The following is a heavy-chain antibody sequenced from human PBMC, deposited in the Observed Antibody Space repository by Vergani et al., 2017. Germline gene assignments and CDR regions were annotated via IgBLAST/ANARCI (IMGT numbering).Heavy chain of an antibody. CDR2: ISGRCGST. CDR1: GFTFRSYA. D-gene: IGHD5-18*01. Sequence: EVQLLESGGGLVQPGGSLRLSCAASGFTFRSYAMSWVRQAPGKGREWVSAISGRCGSTYYADSVKGRFTISRDNSKNTLYLQMNRLRAEDTAVYYCAKEIDSYGCFDYWGQGTLVTVSS. V-gene: IGHV3-23*01. CDR3: AKEIDSYGCFDY. J-gene: IGHJ4*02.